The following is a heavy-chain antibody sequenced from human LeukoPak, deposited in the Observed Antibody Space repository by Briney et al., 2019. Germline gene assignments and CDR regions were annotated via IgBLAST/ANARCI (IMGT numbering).Heavy chain of an antibody. J-gene: IGHJ2*01. V-gene: IGHV3-30*02. CDR2: IRYDGINK. CDR1: GFTFRNYG. Sequence: GGSLRLSCAASGFTFRNYGMHWVRQASGKGLEWVAYIRYDGINKNYADSVQGRFSISRDSSKNTQYLQMNSLRIEDTAVYYCAKDRSGADNWFFDLWGRGTLVIVSS. CDR3: AKDRSGADNWFFDL. D-gene: IGHD7-27*01.